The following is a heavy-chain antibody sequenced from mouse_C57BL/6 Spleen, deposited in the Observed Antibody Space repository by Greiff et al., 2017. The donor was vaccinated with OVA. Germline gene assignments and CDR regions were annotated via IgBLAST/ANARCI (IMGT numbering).Heavy chain of an antibody. CDR3: TRERTTTVPFDY. CDR2: IDPETGGT. Sequence: QVQLKESGAELVRPGASVTLSCKASGYTFTDYEMHWVKQTPVHGLEWIGAIDPETGGTAYNQKFKGKAILTADKSSSTAYMELRSLTSEDSAVYYCTRERTTTVPFDYWGQGTTLTVSS. CDR1: GYTFTDYE. D-gene: IGHD1-1*01. J-gene: IGHJ2*01. V-gene: IGHV1-15*01.